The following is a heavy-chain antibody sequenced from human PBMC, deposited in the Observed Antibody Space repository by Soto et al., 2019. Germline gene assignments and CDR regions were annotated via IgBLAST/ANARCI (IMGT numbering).Heavy chain of an antibody. J-gene: IGHJ4*02. V-gene: IGHV4-31*03. CDR2: IYYSGST. CDR3: ASQHSGSYYYFDY. Sequence: SETLSLTCTVSGGSISSGGYYWSWIRQHPGKGLEWIGYIYYSGSTYYNPSLKSRVTIPVDTSKNQFSLKLSSVTAADTAVYYCASQHSGSYYYFDYWGQGTLVTVSS. CDR1: GGSISSGGYY. D-gene: IGHD1-26*01.